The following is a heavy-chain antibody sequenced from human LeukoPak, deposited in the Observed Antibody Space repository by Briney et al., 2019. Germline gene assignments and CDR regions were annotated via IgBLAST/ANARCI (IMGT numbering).Heavy chain of an antibody. Sequence: SETLSLTCTVSGGPISSGGYYWSWIRQHPGKGLEWIGYIYYSGSTYYNPSLKSRVTISVDTSKNQFSLKLSSVTAADTAVYYCARLMITFEGTQYPDYWGQGTLVTVSS. V-gene: IGHV4-31*03. J-gene: IGHJ4*02. CDR1: GGPISSGGYY. CDR3: ARLMITFEGTQYPDY. CDR2: IYYSGST. D-gene: IGHD3-16*01.